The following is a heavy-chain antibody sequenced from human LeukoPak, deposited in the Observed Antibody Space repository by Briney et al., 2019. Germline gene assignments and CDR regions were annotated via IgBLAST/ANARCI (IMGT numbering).Heavy chain of an antibody. CDR1: GFTFSSYA. CDR2: TSFDGSDN. D-gene: IGHD2/OR15-2a*01. V-gene: IGHV3-30*04. CDR3: ARDWYYAIDF. Sequence: GGSLRLSCAASGFTFSSYAMHWVRQAPGKGLKWVAVTSFDGSDNYYADSVKGRFTISRDNAKNTLYLQMNSLRAEDTAVYYCARDWYYAIDFWGRGALVIVSS. J-gene: IGHJ2*01.